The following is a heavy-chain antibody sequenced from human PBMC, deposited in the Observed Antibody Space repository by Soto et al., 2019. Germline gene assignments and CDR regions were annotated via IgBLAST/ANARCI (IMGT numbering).Heavy chain of an antibody. CDR2: IYYSGST. V-gene: IGHV4-39*01. CDR3: ARHDYYASGTYY. J-gene: IGHJ4*02. CDR1: GCSISSSSDY. D-gene: IGHD3-10*01. Sequence: SETLSLTCTVSGCSISSSSDYWGWIRQPPGKGLDWIGSIYYSGSTYYNPSLKSRVTISVDTSNNQFSLKLSSVTASDTAVYYCARHDYYASGTYYWGQGTLVTVSS.